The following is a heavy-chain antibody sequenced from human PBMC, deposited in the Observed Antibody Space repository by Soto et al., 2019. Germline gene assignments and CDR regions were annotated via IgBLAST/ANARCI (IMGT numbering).Heavy chain of an antibody. D-gene: IGHD6-25*01. CDR3: ARGRGSGPKKQNPFLDY. V-gene: IGHV4-39*01. CDR1: GGSISSSSYY. Sequence: PSETLSLTCTVSGGSISSSSYYWGWIRQPPGKGLEWIGSIYYSGSTYYNPSLKSRVTISVDTSKNQFSLKLSSVTAADTAVYYCARGRGSGPKKQNPFLDYWGQRTPVTVSS. J-gene: IGHJ4*02. CDR2: IYYSGST.